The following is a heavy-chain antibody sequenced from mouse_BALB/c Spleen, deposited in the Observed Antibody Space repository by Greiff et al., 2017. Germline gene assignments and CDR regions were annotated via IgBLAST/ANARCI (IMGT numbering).Heavy chain of an antibody. D-gene: IGHD2-4*01. CDR3: APYDYDGYAMDY. CDR2: IDPANGNT. J-gene: IGHJ4*01. V-gene: IGHV14-3*02. CDR1: GFNIKDTY. Sequence: EVKLQESGAELVKPGASVKLSCTASGFNIKDTYMHWVKQRPEQGLEWIGRIDPANGNTKYDPKFQGKATITADTSSNTAYLQLSSLTSEDTAVYYCAPYDYDGYAMDYWGQGTSVTVSS.